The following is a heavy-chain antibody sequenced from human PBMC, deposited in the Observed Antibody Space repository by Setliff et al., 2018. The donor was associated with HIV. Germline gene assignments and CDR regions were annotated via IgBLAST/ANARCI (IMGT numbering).Heavy chain of an antibody. D-gene: IGHD2-2*01. CDR2: INPSGGGT. V-gene: IGHV1-46*01. CDR3: ARGNTSPHDLYHYQYMDV. Sequence: ASVKVSCKASGYTFTSYYMHWVRRAPGQGLEWMGIINPSGGGTTYARKFQGRVTVTRDMSMNQFSLELSSVTAADTAVYYCARGNTSPHDLYHYQYMDVWGRGTTVTVSS. J-gene: IGHJ6*03. CDR1: GYTFTSYY.